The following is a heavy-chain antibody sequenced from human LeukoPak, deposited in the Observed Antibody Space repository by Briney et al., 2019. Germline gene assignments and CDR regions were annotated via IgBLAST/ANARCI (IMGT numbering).Heavy chain of an antibody. D-gene: IGHD3-22*01. V-gene: IGHV1-2*02. Sequence: ASVTVSCTASGYTFTGYYIHWVRQAPGQGREWMGWINPNSGGTNYAQKFQGRVTMTRDTSISTAYMDLSSLRSDDTAVYYCARDLGEVFDRSGRDYWGQGTLVTVSS. CDR1: GYTFTGYY. CDR3: ARDLGEVFDRSGRDY. J-gene: IGHJ4*02. CDR2: INPNSGGT.